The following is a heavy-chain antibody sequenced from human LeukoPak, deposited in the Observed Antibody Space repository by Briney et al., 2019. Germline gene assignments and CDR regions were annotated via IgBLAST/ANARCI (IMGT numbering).Heavy chain of an antibody. CDR1: GGSISSSSYY. D-gene: IGHD2-2*01. CDR3: ARLCNGVVPAAGDYYFDY. CDR2: IYYSGST. Sequence: SETLSLTCTVSGGSISSSSYYWGWIRQPPGKGLEWIGSIYYSGSTYYNPSLKSRVTISVDTSKNQFSLKLSSVTAADTAAYYCARLCNGVVPAAGDYYFDYWGQGTLVTVSS. V-gene: IGHV4-39*01. J-gene: IGHJ4*02.